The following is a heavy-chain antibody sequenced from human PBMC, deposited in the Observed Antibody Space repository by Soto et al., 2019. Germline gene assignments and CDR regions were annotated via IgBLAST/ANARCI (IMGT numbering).Heavy chain of an antibody. J-gene: IGHJ4*02. CDR3: SRGRSTVTPKEGLDY. D-gene: IGHD4-17*01. V-gene: IGHV4-31*03. CDR1: GGSISRGGYY. Sequence: PSETLSLTCTVSGGSISRGGYYWSWIRQHPGKGLEWIGYIYYSGSTYYNPSLKSRVTISVDTSKNQFSLKLSSVTAADTAVYYCSRGRSTVTPKEGLDYWGQGTLVTVSS. CDR2: IYYSGST.